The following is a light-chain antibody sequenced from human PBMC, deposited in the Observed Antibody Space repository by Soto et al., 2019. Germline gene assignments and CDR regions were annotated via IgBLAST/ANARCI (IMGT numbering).Light chain of an antibody. CDR2: GAS. J-gene: IGKJ4*01. V-gene: IGKV3D-15*01. CDR1: QSVSDN. CDR3: QQYNDWPLT. Sequence: EIGLTQSAATLSGSAGERVTLSWGASQSVSDNLAWYQQKPGQAPRLLIYGASIRATDIPARFSGSGSGTEFSLTISSLQSEDFAVYYCQQYNDWPLTFGGGTKVDIK.